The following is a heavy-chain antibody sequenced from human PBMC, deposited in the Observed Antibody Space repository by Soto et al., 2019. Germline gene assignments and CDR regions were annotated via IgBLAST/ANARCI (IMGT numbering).Heavy chain of an antibody. CDR3: ARGYSSRKGSGWYHDY. J-gene: IGHJ4*02. Sequence: EAQLVESGGGLVQPGGSLTLSCAASGFTFSDFNVHWVRQASGKGLEWVGHIRSRANNFATAYAASVRGRFTISRDNAKNSLYLQMNSLRAEDTAVYYCARGYSSRKGSGWYHDYWGQGTLVTVSS. D-gene: IGHD6-19*01. CDR2: IRSRANNFAT. V-gene: IGHV3-73*02. CDR1: GFTFSDFN.